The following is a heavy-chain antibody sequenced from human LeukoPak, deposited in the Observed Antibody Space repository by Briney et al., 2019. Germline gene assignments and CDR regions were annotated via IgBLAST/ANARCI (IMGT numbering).Heavy chain of an antibody. CDR2: INPNSGGT. D-gene: IGHD5-12*01. CDR3: ARGYSAYDEKTFDY. CDR1: GYTFTGYY. J-gene: IGHJ4*02. Sequence: ASVKVSYKASGYTFTGYYMHWVRQAPGQGLEWMGWINPNSGGTNYAQKFQGRVTMTRDTSISTAYMELSRLRSGDTAVYYCARGYSAYDEKTFDYWGQGTLVTVSS. V-gene: IGHV1-2*02.